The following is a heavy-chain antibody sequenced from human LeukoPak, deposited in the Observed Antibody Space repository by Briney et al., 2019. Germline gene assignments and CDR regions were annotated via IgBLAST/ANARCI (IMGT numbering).Heavy chain of an antibody. V-gene: IGHV3-23*01. CDR3: AKRHSDYSGSYRDAFDI. J-gene: IGHJ3*02. CDR1: GFTFSSYS. Sequence: GGSLRLSCVVSGFTFSSYSMSWVRQAPGKGLEWVSAISGSGDSTYYADSVKGRFTISRDNSKNTLYLQMNSLRVEDTAVYYCAKRHSDYSGSYRDAFDIWGQGTMVTVSS. CDR2: ISGSGDST. D-gene: IGHD1-26*01.